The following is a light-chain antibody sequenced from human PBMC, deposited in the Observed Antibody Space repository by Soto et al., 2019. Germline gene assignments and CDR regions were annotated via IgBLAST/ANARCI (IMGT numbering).Light chain of an antibody. V-gene: IGKV3-20*01. CDR3: QYYDSSPLYT. Sequence: EIVLTQSPGTLSLSPGERATISCRASRSVTSSYLAWYQQKPGQAPRLLIYDTSSRATGIPDRFSGSASGTDFTLTVSRLEPEDFAVYYCQYYDSSPLYTFGQGTKLEIK. J-gene: IGKJ2*01. CDR2: DTS. CDR1: RSVTSSY.